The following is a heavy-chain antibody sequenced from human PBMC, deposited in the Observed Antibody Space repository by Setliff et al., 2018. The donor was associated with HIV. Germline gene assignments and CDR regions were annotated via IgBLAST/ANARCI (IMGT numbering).Heavy chain of an antibody. V-gene: IGHV1-46*01. J-gene: IGHJ3*02. Sequence: GASVKVSCKASASRYSFTAYNMHWVRQAPGQGLEWIGIINPFGGTTTYAQKFQGRVTMTTDTPTSTAYMELRSLRYDDTAVYYCARGDVRLRWSSGEFDIWGQGTMVTVSS. D-gene: IGHD4-17*01. CDR3: ARGDVRLRWSSGEFDI. CDR1: ASRYSFTAYN. CDR2: INPFGGTT.